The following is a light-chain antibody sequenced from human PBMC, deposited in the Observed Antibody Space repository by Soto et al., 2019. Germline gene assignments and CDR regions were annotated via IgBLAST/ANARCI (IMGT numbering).Light chain of an antibody. J-gene: IGLJ3*02. Sequence: QSVLTQPPSASGSPGQSVTISCTGTSSDVGGYNYVSWYQQYPGRAPKLMIYEVTKRPSGVPDRFSGSKSGNTASLTVSGLHAEDEVDYCCSSYAASNNFYFVFGGGTKLTVL. CDR2: EVT. CDR1: SSDVGGYNY. V-gene: IGLV2-8*01. CDR3: SSYAASNNFYFV.